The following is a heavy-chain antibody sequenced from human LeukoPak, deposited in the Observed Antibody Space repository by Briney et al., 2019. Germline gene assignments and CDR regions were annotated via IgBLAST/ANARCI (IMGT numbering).Heavy chain of an antibody. CDR1: GYSFTSYW. Sequence: PGESLKISCKGSGYSFTSYWIGWVRQMPGKGLEWMGIIYPGDSDTRYSPSFQGQVTISADKSISTAYLQWSSLKASDTAMYYCARRGEYYDFWSGYSRYGMDVWGQGTTVTVSS. CDR3: ARRGEYYDFWSGYSRYGMDV. V-gene: IGHV5-51*01. D-gene: IGHD3-3*01. CDR2: IYPGDSDT. J-gene: IGHJ6*02.